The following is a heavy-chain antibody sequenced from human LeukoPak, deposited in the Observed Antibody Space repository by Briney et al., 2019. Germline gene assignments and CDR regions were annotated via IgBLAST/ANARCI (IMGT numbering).Heavy chain of an antibody. CDR3: ARIRKYYYDSSGYADY. Sequence: GGSLRLSCAASGFTFSDYYMSWIRQAPGKGLEWVSVIYSGGSTYYADSVKGRFTISRDNSKNTLYLQMNSLRAEDTAVYYCARIRKYYYDSSGYADYWGQGTLVTVSS. CDR2: IYSGGST. D-gene: IGHD3-22*01. J-gene: IGHJ4*02. V-gene: IGHV3-53*01. CDR1: GFTFSDYY.